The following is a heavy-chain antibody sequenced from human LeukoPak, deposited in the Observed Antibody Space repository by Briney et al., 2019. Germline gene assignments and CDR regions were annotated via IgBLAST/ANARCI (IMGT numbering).Heavy chain of an antibody. D-gene: IGHD6-13*01. CDR2: TYYSGGT. Sequence: PSQTLSLTCTVSRGSPSSYYCSWVRHPPGRGLEWDEYTYYSGGTNYNPSLKSRVTLSVETPKNQFSLRRSALTAAAPAGYSFAGGESSSHGFVFDYWGQGNLVTVSS. CDR1: RGSPSSYY. J-gene: IGHJ4*02. CDR3: AGGESSSHGFVFDY. V-gene: IGHV4-59*01.